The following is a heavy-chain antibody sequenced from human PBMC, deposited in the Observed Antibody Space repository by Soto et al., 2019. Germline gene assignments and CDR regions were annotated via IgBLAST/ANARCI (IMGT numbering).Heavy chain of an antibody. CDR3: ATEVWVYYDFWSGYSDY. J-gene: IGHJ4*02. D-gene: IGHD3-3*01. CDR2: IKEDGSDM. CDR1: GFTFSSYW. V-gene: IGHV3-7*01. Sequence: ESGGGLVRPGGSLRLSCAASGFTFSSYWMSWVRQAPGKGLEWVANIKEDGSDMYYVDSVKGRFTISRDNAKNSLYLQMNSLRAEDTAVYYCATEVWVYYDFWSGYSDYWGQGTLVTVSS.